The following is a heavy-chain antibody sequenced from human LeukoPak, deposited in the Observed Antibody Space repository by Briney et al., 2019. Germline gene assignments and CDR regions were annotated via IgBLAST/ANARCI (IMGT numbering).Heavy chain of an antibody. D-gene: IGHD2-2*01. Sequence: ASVKVSCKASGYTFTSYDINWVRQATGQGLEWMGWMNPNSGNTGYAQKFQGRVTMTRNTSISTAYMELSSLRSEDTAVYYCARALLLTPRSIVVVPAAMGYWDQGTLVTVSS. CDR1: GYTFTSYD. J-gene: IGHJ4*02. CDR2: MNPNSGNT. CDR3: ARALLLTPRSIVVVPAAMGY. V-gene: IGHV1-8*01.